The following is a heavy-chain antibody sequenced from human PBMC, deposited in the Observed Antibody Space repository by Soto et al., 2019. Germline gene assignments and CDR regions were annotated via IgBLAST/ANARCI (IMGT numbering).Heavy chain of an antibody. Sequence: QVQLQESGPGLVKPSQTLSLTCTVSGGSITNGDYYWSWIRQHPGKGLECIGYIYYSGSTYYNPSLKSRVTMSVDTSKNQFSLKVTSVTVADTAVYYCARAYGDWYFDLWGRGTLVTVSS. D-gene: IGHD4-17*01. CDR1: GGSITNGDYY. J-gene: IGHJ2*01. CDR3: ARAYGDWYFDL. CDR2: IYYSGST. V-gene: IGHV4-31*03.